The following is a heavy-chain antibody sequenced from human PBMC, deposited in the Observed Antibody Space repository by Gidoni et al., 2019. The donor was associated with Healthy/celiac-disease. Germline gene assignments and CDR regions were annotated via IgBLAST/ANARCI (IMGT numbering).Heavy chain of an antibody. J-gene: IGHJ3*02. CDR2: IRSKAYGGTT. CDR3: TRDLPHCSGGSCYLDAFDI. D-gene: IGHD2-15*01. CDR1: GFTFGDYA. Sequence: EVQLVESGGGLVTPGRSLRLSCTASGFTFGDYAMSWFRQAPGKGLEWVGFIRSKAYGGTTEYAASVKGRFTISRDDSKSIAYLQMNSLKTEDTAVYYCTRDLPHCSGGSCYLDAFDIWGQVTMVTVSS. V-gene: IGHV3-49*05.